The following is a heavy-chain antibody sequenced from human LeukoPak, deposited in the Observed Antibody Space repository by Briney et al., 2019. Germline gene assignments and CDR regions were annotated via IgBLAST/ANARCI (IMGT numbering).Heavy chain of an antibody. J-gene: IGHJ4*03. CDR3: ARDYSGSYRTGYFDY. V-gene: IGHV1-2*02. CDR2: INPNSGGT. D-gene: IGHD1-26*01. CDR1: GYTFTGYY. Sequence: GASVKVSCKASGYTFTGYYMHWVRQAPGQGLEWMGWINPNSGGTNYAQKFQGRVTMTRDTSISTAYMELSRLRSDDTAVYYCARDYSGSYRTGYFDYWGQGTLVTVSS.